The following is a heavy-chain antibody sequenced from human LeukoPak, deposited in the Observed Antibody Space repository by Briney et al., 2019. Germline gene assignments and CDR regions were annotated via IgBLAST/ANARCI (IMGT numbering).Heavy chain of an antibody. V-gene: IGHV5-10-1*01. J-gene: IGHJ4*02. CDR3: ARHKLYCSGGSCYFLDY. Sequence: GESLKISCKGSGYSFTSYWISWVRRMPGKGLEWMGRIDPSDSYTNYSPSFQGHVTISADKSISTAYLQWSSLKASDTAMYYCARHKLYCSGGSCYFLDYWGQGTLVTVSS. CDR1: GYSFTSYW. CDR2: IDPSDSYT. D-gene: IGHD2-15*01.